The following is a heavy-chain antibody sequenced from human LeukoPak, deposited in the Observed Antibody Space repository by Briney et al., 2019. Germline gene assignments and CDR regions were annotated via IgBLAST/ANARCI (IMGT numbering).Heavy chain of an antibody. CDR1: GGSISSYY. J-gene: IGHJ4*02. Sequence: SETLSLTCTVSGGSISSYYWSWIRQPPGKGLEWIGYIYYNGNTNYIPSLKSRVTISLDTSKKQFSLKLSSVTAADTAVYYCARVSGHSSSWYMSDYWGQGTLVTVPS. CDR3: ARVSGHSSSWYMSDY. CDR2: IYYNGNT. V-gene: IGHV4-59*01. D-gene: IGHD6-13*01.